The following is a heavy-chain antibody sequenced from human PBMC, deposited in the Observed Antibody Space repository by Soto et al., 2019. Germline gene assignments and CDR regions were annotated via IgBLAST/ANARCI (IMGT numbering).Heavy chain of an antibody. CDR3: AGLDRGIVVYYGMDV. D-gene: IGHD1-26*01. Sequence: GESLKISCKGSGYSFTSYWISWVRQMPGKGLEWMGRIDPSDSYTNYSPSFQGHVTISADKSISTAYLQWSSLKASDTAMYYCAGLDRGIVVYYGMDVWGQGTTVTVSS. CDR2: IDPSDSYT. J-gene: IGHJ6*02. CDR1: GYSFTSYW. V-gene: IGHV5-10-1*01.